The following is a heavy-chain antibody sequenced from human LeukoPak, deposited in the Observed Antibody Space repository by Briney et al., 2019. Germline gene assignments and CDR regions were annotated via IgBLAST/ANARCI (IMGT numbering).Heavy chain of an antibody. D-gene: IGHD1-26*01. Sequence: PSETRSLTCTVSGGSISSSSYYWGWIRQPPGKGLEWIGSIYHSGSTYYNPSLKSRVTISVDTSKNQFSLKLSSVTAADTAVYYCARGVKSIVGAPNFDYWGQGTLVTVSS. CDR2: IYHSGST. V-gene: IGHV4-39*07. CDR1: GGSISSSSYY. J-gene: IGHJ4*02. CDR3: ARGVKSIVGAPNFDY.